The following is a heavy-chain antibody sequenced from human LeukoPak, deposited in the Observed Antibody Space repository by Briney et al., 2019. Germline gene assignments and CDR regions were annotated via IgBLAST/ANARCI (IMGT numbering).Heavy chain of an antibody. CDR3: ARGGSGSHWHYYGMDV. CDR2: ISYDGSNK. CDR1: GFTFSSYA. J-gene: IGHJ6*02. D-gene: IGHD1-26*01. V-gene: IGHV3-30-3*01. Sequence: PGGSLRLSCAASGFTFSSYAMHWVRQAPGKGLEWVAVISYDGSNKYYADSVKGRFTISRDNSKNALYLQMNSLRAEDTAVYYCARGGSGSHWHYYGMDVWGQGTTVTVSS.